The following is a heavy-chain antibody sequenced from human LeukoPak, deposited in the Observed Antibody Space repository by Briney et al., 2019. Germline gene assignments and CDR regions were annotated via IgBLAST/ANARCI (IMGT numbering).Heavy chain of an antibody. CDR1: GYTFTGYY. CDR3: AMVRGVYYYYYMDV. J-gene: IGHJ6*03. V-gene: IGHV1-18*04. CDR2: ISAYNGNT. D-gene: IGHD3-10*01. Sequence: ASVKVSCKASGYTFTGYYMHWVRQAPGQGLEWMGWISAYNGNTNYAQKLQGRVTMTTDTSTSTAYMELRSLRSDDTAVYYCAMVRGVYYYYYMDVWGKGTTVTVSS.